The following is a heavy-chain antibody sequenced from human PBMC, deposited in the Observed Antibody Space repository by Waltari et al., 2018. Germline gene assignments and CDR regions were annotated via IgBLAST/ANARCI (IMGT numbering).Heavy chain of an antibody. V-gene: IGHV3-23*04. Sequence: EVQLVVSGGGLVQPGGSLRLSCAASGFSFSSYPMSLVRQAPGKGLEWVSAISGSGGSTYYADSVKGRFTISRDNSKNTLYLQMNSLRAEDTAVYYCAKGRRTTVTPNWFDPWGQGTLVTVSS. CDR3: AKGRRTTVTPNWFDP. CDR1: GFSFSSYP. J-gene: IGHJ5*02. D-gene: IGHD4-17*01. CDR2: ISGSGGST.